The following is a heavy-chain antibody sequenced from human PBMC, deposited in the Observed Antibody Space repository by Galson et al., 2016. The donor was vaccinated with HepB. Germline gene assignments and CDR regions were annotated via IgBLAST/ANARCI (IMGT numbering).Heavy chain of an antibody. Sequence: SVKVSCKASGYTFTDYYVHWVRQAPGQGLEWMGWINPHSGGTKFAQKFQGSVTLTRDASISTAYMELSRLRSDDTAVYFCARGRDSIPYCYANSCSSTLDSWGQGTLVTVSS. J-gene: IGHJ4*02. CDR1: GYTFTDYY. D-gene: IGHD3-16*01. V-gene: IGHV1-2*04. CDR2: INPHSGGT. CDR3: ARGRDSIPYCYANSCSSTLDS.